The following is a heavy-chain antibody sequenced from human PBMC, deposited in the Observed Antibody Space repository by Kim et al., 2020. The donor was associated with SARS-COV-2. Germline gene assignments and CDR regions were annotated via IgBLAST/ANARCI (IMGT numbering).Heavy chain of an antibody. V-gene: IGHV4-59*08. CDR1: GGSISSYC. Sequence: SETLSLTCTVSGGSISSYCWSWIRQPPGKGLEWVGIIYYSGSTNYNASLKSRGTISVETYTNQISLKLSSSTAADAAAYYYSRHGYSSSWVREYYYYIDV. CDR3: SRHGYSSSWVREYYYYIDV. D-gene: IGHD6-13*01. J-gene: IGHJ6*03. CDR2: IYYSGST.